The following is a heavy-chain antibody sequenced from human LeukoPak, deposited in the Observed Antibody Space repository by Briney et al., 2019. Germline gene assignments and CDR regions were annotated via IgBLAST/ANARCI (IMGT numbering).Heavy chain of an antibody. Sequence: SGTLSLTCAVSGGSISSSNWWSWVRQPPGKGLEWIGEIYHSGSTNYNPSLKSRVTISVDKSKNQFSLKLSSVTAADTAVYYCARASLRGITMVRGESYFQHWGQGTLVTVSS. CDR3: ARASLRGITMVRGESYFQH. CDR1: GGSISSSNW. J-gene: IGHJ1*01. V-gene: IGHV4-4*02. D-gene: IGHD3-10*01. CDR2: IYHSGST.